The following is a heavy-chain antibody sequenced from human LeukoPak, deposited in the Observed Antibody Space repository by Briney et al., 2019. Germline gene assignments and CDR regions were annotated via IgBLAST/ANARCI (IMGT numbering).Heavy chain of an antibody. D-gene: IGHD7-27*01. CDR3: ARVLTGDQFGAFDI. J-gene: IGHJ3*02. CDR2: IKYDGSEK. Sequence: GGSLRLSCAASGFTFSSKWMSWVRQAPGKGLEWVANIKYDGSEKYYVDSVKGRFTISRDDAKNSLYLQMNSLRAEDTAVYYCARVLTGDQFGAFDIWGQGTMVTVSS. CDR1: GFTFSSKW. V-gene: IGHV3-7*04.